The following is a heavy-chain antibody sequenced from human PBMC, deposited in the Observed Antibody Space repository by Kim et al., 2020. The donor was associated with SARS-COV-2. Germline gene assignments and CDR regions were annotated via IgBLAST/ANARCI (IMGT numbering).Heavy chain of an antibody. Sequence: TSYADSVKGRVTSYRDNAKNTLYLQMNSLRAEDTAVYYCARVTTVASFDYWGQGTLVTVSS. CDR3: ARVTTVASFDY. CDR2: T. D-gene: IGHD4-17*01. J-gene: IGHJ4*02. V-gene: IGHV3-74*01.